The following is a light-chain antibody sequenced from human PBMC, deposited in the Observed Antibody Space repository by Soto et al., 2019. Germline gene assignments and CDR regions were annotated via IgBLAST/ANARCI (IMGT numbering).Light chain of an antibody. V-gene: IGLV2-14*01. J-gene: IGLJ2*01. Sequence: QSALTQPASASGSPGQSITISCTGTSSDVGGYNYVSWYQQHPGKAPKLMIYEVSNRPSGVSNRFSGSKSGNTASLTISGLPAEDEAEYYCRSNTSGGINMVFGAGTKLIVL. CDR1: SSDVGGYNY. CDR2: EVS. CDR3: RSNTSGGINMV.